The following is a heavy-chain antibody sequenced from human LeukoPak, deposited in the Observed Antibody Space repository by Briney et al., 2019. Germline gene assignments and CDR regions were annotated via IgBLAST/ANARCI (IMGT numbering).Heavy chain of an antibody. J-gene: IGHJ4*02. CDR3: ARGRYDIVTGYYTGFDY. CDR1: GYTFTSYD. D-gene: IGHD3-9*01. V-gene: IGHV1-8*02. Sequence: ASVKVSCKASGYTFTSYDINWVRQATGQGLEWMGWMNPNSGNTGYAQKFQGRVTITTDESTSTAYMELSSLRSEDTAVYYCARGRYDIVTGYYTGFDYWGQGTLVTVST. CDR2: MNPNSGNT.